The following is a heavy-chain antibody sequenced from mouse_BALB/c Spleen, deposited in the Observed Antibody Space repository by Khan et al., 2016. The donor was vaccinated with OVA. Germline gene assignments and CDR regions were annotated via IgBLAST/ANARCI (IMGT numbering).Heavy chain of an antibody. J-gene: IGHJ3*01. CDR3: ARCYDFFAY. CDR1: GYTFTAYY. Sequence: VQLKESGPELVKTGASVKISCKASGYTFTAYYMNWVKLSHGKSLECIGRINPNTDNTKYNQKFKGKAILTVDTSSSTAYMELRSLTSEDSAVSLCARCYDFFAYWGQGTLVTVSA. CDR2: INPNTDNT. V-gene: IGHV1-26*01. D-gene: IGHD2-12*01.